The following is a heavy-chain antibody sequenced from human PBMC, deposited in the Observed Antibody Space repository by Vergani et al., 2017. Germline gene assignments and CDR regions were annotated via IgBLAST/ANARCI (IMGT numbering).Heavy chain of an antibody. J-gene: IGHJ6*03. D-gene: IGHD5-18*01. CDR2: ISYDGSNK. CDR3: ARAGYSYVYFGYYYIDV. V-gene: IGHV3-30-3*01. Sequence: QVQLVESGGGVVQPGRSLRLSCAASGFTFSSYAMHWVRQAPGKGLEWVAVISYDGSNKYYADSVKGRFTISRDNSKNTLYLQMKTLRAEETAVYYCARAGYSYVYFGYYYIDVCGKGTTVTVSS. CDR1: GFTFSSYA.